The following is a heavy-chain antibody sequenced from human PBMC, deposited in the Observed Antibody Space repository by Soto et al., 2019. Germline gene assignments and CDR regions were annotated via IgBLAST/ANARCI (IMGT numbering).Heavy chain of an antibody. V-gene: IGHV1-24*01. CDR3: ATDLSYYDSSGYYYPY. CDR1: GYTLTELS. Sequence: ASVKVSCKVSGYTLTELSMHWVRQAPGKGLEWMGGFDPEDGETIYAQKFQGRVTMTEDTSTDTAYMEMSSLRSEDTAVYYCATDLSYYDSSGYYYPYWGQATLVTVSS. J-gene: IGHJ4*02. D-gene: IGHD3-22*01. CDR2: FDPEDGET.